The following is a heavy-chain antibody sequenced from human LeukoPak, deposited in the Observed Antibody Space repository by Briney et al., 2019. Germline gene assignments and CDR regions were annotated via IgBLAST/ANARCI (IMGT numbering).Heavy chain of an antibody. J-gene: IGHJ6*02. CDR1: GFTFTTYW. Sequence: PGGSLRLSCAASGFTFTTYWMHWARQAPGKGLVWVSHINSDGSITSYADSVKGRFTISRDNAKNTLYLQMNSLRAEDTAVYYRARDAVDTANAVWGQGTTVTVSS. CDR3: ARDAVDTANAV. V-gene: IGHV3-74*01. D-gene: IGHD5-18*01. CDR2: INSDGSIT.